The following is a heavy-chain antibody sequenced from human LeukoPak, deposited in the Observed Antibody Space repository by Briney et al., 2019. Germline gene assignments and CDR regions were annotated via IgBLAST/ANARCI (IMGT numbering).Heavy chain of an antibody. D-gene: IGHD3-16*01. CDR3: AKRGGMYPAYYFDY. CDR1: GFTVSSNS. J-gene: IGHJ4*02. CDR2: IYSDNT. V-gene: IGHV3-53*01. Sequence: PGGSLRLSCTVSGFTVSSNSMSWVRQAPGKGLEWVSFIYSDNTHYSDSVKGRFTISRDNSKNTLYLQMNSLRAEDTAVYYCAKRGGMYPAYYFDYWGQGTLVTVSS.